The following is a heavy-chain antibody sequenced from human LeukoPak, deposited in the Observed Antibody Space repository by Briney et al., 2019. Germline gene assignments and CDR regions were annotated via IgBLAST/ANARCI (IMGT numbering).Heavy chain of an antibody. Sequence: APVKVSCKASGYTFTGYYMHWVRQAPGQGLEWMGWINPNSGGTNYAQKFQGRVTMTRDTSISTAYMELSRLRSDDTAVYYCARVAVVKVWFDPWGQGTLVTVSS. CDR2: INPNSGGT. CDR3: ARVAVVKVWFDP. V-gene: IGHV1-2*02. D-gene: IGHD4-23*01. J-gene: IGHJ5*02. CDR1: GYTFTGYY.